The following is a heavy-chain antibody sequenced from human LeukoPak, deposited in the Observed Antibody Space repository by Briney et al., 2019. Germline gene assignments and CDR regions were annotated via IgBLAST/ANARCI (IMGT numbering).Heavy chain of an antibody. CDR3: AREPVGDFWSGYYEEGYFDY. CDR2: IYYSGST. J-gene: IGHJ4*02. D-gene: IGHD3-3*01. V-gene: IGHV4-59*01. Sequence: SETLSLTCTVSGVSISSYYWSWIRQPPGKGLEWIGYIYYSGSTNYNPSLKSRVTISVDTSKNQFSLKLSSVTAADTAVYYCAREPVGDFWSGYYEEGYFDYWGQGTLVTVSS. CDR1: GVSISSYY.